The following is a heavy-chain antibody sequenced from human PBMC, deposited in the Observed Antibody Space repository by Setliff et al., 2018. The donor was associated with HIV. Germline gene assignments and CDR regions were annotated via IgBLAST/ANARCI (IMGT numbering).Heavy chain of an antibody. CDR2: VTHTGVT. Sequence: PSETLSLTCAVYGGTFSGFFWSWIRQPPGQGLEWIGEVTHTGVTTYNPSLKSRVTISADSSTNQFSLKLHSVTAADTAVYFCARTRALDSGSWNPFDSWGQGSLVTVSS. J-gene: IGHJ4*02. V-gene: IGHV4-34*01. CDR3: ARTRALDSGSWNPFDS. D-gene: IGHD6-13*01. CDR1: GGTFSGFF.